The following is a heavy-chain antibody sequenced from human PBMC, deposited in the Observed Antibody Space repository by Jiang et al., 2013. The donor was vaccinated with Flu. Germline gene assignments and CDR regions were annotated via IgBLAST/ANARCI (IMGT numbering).Heavy chain of an antibody. CDR1: GFSFSYYA. CDR2: ISYDGSNK. J-gene: IGHJ6*03. Sequence: QLVESGGGVVQPGKSLRLSCTASGFSFSYYAMHWVRQAPGKGLEWVAVISYDGSNKFYADSVKGRFTISRDNSKNTLYLEMSSLRPEDTAMYYCARDPRFLEWLTPYYYCYYMDVWGKGTTVAVSS. V-gene: IGHV3-30-3*01. CDR3: ARDPRFLEWLTPYYYCYYMDV. D-gene: IGHD3-3*01.